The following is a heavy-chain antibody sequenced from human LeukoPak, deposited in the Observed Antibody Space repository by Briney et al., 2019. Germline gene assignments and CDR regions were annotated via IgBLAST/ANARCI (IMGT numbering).Heavy chain of an antibody. J-gene: IGHJ3*02. D-gene: IGHD3-22*01. CDR3: ARGTYDSSGYPTDDAFYI. CDR1: GFTFSSYD. Sequence: GGSLRLSCAASGFTFSSYDMQWVRQATGKGLEWVSAIGTAGDTYYPGSVKGRFTISRENAKNSLYLQMNSLRAGDTAVYYCARGTYDSSGYPTDDAFYIWGQGTMVTVSS. V-gene: IGHV3-13*04. CDR2: IGTAGDT.